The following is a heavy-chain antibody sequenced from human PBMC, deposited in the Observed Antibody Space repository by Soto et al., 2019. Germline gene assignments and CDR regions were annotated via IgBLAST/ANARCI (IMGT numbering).Heavy chain of an antibody. J-gene: IGHJ5*02. V-gene: IGHV1-18*04. Sequence: QLQLVQSGAEVKKPGASVKVSCKASGYTFSFFGIIWVRQAPGQGLEWMGWISGHNGTTKSGQRLQGRIIMTTDTSTSTAYMELRRLRSDDTAVYYCASDSPRLGIGWNWFDTWGQGTLVTVSS. CDR3: ASDSPRLGIGWNWFDT. D-gene: IGHD3-16*01. CDR1: GYTFSFFG. CDR2: ISGHNGTT.